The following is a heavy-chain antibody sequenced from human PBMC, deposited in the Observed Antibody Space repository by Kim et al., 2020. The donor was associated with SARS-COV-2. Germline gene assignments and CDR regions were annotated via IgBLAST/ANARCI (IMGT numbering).Heavy chain of an antibody. J-gene: IGHJ6*01. CDR3: AREAVPAVNYYYYGMDV. CDR1: GFTVSSNY. CDR2: IYSGGST. V-gene: IGHV3-66*01. Sequence: GGSLRLSCAASGFTVSSNYMSWVRQAPGKGLEWVSVIYSGGSTYYADSVEGRFTISRDNSKNTLDLQMNSLRAEDTAVYYCAREAVPAVNYYYYGMDVWGQGTTVTVSS. D-gene: IGHD2-2*01.